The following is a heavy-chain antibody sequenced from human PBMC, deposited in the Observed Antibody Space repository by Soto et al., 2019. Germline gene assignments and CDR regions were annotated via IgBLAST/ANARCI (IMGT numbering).Heavy chain of an antibody. J-gene: IGHJ5*02. CDR2: IYWDDDK. D-gene: IGHD6-13*01. V-gene: IGHV2-5*02. CDR1: GFSLSTSGVG. Sequence: QITLKESGPTLVKPTQTLTLTCTFSGFSLSTSGVGVGWIRQPPGKALEWLALIYWDDDKRYSPSLKSRLTITQDTSKNQVVLTMTNMDPVDTATYYCAHSYPYSSTPKGWFDPWGQGTLVTVSS. CDR3: AHSYPYSSTPKGWFDP.